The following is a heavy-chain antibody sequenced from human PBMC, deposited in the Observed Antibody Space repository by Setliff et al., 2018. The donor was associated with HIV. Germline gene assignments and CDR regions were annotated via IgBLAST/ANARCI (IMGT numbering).Heavy chain of an antibody. V-gene: IGHV3-72*01. CDR1: GFIFSDHY. CDR2: IKNKANSYIT. Sequence: GGSLRLSCVGSGFIFSDHYIDWVRQTPGKGLEWVGRIKNKANSYITEYAASVKGRFTISRDDSKNSVYLQMDSLRAEDTALYYCVKMALAGTYLDYWGQGTQVTVSS. J-gene: IGHJ4*02. D-gene: IGHD6-19*01. CDR3: VKMALAGTYLDY.